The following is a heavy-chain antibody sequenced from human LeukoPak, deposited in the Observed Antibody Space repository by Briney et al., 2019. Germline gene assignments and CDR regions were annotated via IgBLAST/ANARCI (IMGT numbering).Heavy chain of an antibody. D-gene: IGHD3-22*01. Sequence: SSETLSLTCAVDGGSFSGYYWSWIRQPPGKGLEWIGEISHSGSTNYNTSLKSRVTISVDTSKNQFSLKLSSVTAADTAVYYCARGRRITMIVVVITRRFDYWGQGTLVTVSS. J-gene: IGHJ4*02. CDR1: GGSFSGYY. CDR2: ISHSGST. V-gene: IGHV4-34*01. CDR3: ARGRRITMIVVVITRRFDY.